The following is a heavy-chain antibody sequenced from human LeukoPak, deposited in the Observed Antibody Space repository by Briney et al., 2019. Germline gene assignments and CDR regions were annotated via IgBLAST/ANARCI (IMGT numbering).Heavy chain of an antibody. D-gene: IGHD6-19*01. CDR1: GFTFSSYA. CDR3: ARGGRGEAVARSPPNY. J-gene: IGHJ4*02. Sequence: GGSLRLSCAASGFTFSSYAMHWVRQAPGKGLEWEAVISYDGSNKYYADSVKGRFTISRDNSKNTLYLQMNSLRAEDTAVYYCARGGRGEAVARSPPNYWGQGTLVTVSS. V-gene: IGHV3-30*04. CDR2: ISYDGSNK.